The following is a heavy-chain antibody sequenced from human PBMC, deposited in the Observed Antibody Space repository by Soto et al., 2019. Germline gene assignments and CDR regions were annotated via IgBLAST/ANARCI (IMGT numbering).Heavy chain of an antibody. CDR2: IKSKTDGGTT. CDR3: TTARDFYNTGRYYYYYGMDV. Sequence: GGSLRLSCAASGFTFSNAWMNWVRQAPGKGLEWVGRIKSKTDGGTTDYAAPVKGRFTISRDDSKNTLYLQMNSLKTEDTAVYYCTTARDFYNTGRYYYYYGMDVWGQGTTVTVSS. J-gene: IGHJ6*02. CDR1: GFTFSNAW. V-gene: IGHV3-15*07. D-gene: IGHD1-1*01.